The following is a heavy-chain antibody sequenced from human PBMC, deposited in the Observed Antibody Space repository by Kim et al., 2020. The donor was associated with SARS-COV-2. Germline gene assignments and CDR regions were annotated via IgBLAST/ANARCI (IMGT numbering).Heavy chain of an antibody. CDR2: AYYIGNT. Sequence: SETLSLTCTVSGGSLSSSSYYWGWIRQPPGKGLEWIGTAYYIGNTYYNPSLKSRVTRSVDTSKNQFSLKLGAVTAAETAVKYCARHQRYSRGWY. D-gene: IGHD6-13*01. CDR3: ARHQRYSRGWY. CDR1: GGSLSSSSYY. J-gene: IGHJ2*01. V-gene: IGHV4-39*01.